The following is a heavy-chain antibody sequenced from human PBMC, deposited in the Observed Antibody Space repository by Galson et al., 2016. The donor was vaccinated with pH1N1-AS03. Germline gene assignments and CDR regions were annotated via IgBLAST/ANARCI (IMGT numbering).Heavy chain of an antibody. J-gene: IGHJ3*01. CDR1: GYAFTDYY. CDR2: INTDSGGT. Sequence: SVKVSCKASGYAFTDYYMHLLRQAPGQGLDWMAWINTDSGGTDYAQKFQGRVTMTRDASISTTYMELSSLRSDDTAVYYCVRGSPHSSSTNYAFEFWGRGTMVTVSS. D-gene: IGHD6-13*01. CDR3: VRGSPHSSSTNYAFEF. V-gene: IGHV1-2*02.